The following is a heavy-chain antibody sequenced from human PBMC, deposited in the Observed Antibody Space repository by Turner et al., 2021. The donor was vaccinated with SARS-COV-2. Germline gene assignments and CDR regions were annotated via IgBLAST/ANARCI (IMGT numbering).Heavy chain of an antibody. V-gene: IGHV1-69*09. CDR3: ARGGLALAGNGVYIDY. J-gene: IGHJ4*02. D-gene: IGHD6-19*01. CDR1: GGPFSSYA. CDR2: SITIIDIT. Sequence: QVQRVQSGAEVKKPGPSVQVSCKHSGGPFSSYAISWVRQAAGQGLGWTGRSITIIDITNYAQKNQGRTTITADKTTSPDLMKLSRLGSEETAVYYCARGGLALAGNGVYIDYWGQGTLVTVSS.